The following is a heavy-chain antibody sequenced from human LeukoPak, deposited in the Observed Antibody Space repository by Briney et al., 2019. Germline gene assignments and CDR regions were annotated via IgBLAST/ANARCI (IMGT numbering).Heavy chain of an antibody. Sequence: ASVKVSCKASGYTFTGYFIHCVRQAPGQGLEWMGWINPNSGGTNYAEKFQGRVTMTRDTSISTAYMELSSLRSDNTAVYYCARDQEAGDRFYDWFDPWGQGTLVTVSS. J-gene: IGHJ5*02. CDR1: GYTFTGYF. D-gene: IGHD5/OR15-5a*01. CDR3: ARDQEAGDRFYDWFDP. V-gene: IGHV1-2*02. CDR2: INPNSGGT.